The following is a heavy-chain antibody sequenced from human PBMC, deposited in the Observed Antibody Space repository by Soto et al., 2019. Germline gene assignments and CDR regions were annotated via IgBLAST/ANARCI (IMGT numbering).Heavy chain of an antibody. V-gene: IGHV1-69*12. CDR3: ASHGITGTWVYYYGMDV. CDR1: GGTFSSYA. J-gene: IGHJ6*02. Sequence: QVQLVQSGAEVKKPGSSVKVSCKASGGTFSSYAISWVRQAPGQGLEWMGGSIPIFDTADYAQKFQGRVTFTADESTSTAYMELSSLRSEDTAVYYCASHGITGTWVYYYGMDVWGQGTTVTVSS. CDR2: SIPIFDTA. D-gene: IGHD1-7*01.